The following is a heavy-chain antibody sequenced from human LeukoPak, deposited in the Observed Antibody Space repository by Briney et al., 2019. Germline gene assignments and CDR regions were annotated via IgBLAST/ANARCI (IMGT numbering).Heavy chain of an antibody. V-gene: IGHV4-38-2*02. D-gene: IGHD2-15*01. Sequence: SETLSLTCTVSGGSISSYYWSWIRQPPGKGLEWIGSIYHSGSTYYNPSLKSRVTISVDTSKNQFSLKLSSVTAADTAVYYCARVVVVAAREGGNAFDIWGQGTMVTVSS. CDR1: GGSISSYY. CDR3: ARVVVVAAREGGNAFDI. CDR2: IYHSGST. J-gene: IGHJ3*02.